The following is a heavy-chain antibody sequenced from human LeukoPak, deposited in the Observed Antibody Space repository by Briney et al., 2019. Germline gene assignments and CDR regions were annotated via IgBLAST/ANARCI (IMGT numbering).Heavy chain of an antibody. Sequence: GGSLRLSCAASGFTFSSYSMNWVRQAPGKGLEWVSSISSSSSYIYYADSVKGQFTISRDNAKNSLYLQMNSLRAEDTAVYYCARIGDDYGDYDYWGQGTLVTVSS. D-gene: IGHD4-17*01. CDR3: ARIGDDYGDYDY. V-gene: IGHV3-21*01. CDR2: ISSSSSYI. J-gene: IGHJ4*02. CDR1: GFTFSSYS.